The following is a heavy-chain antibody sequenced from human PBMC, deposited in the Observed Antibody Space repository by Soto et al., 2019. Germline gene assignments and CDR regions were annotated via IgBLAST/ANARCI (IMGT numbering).Heavy chain of an antibody. Sequence: GGSLRLSCAASGFTFSDYYMSWIRQAPGKGLEWVSYISSSGSTIYYADSVKGRFTISRDNAKNSLYLQMNSLRAEDTAVYYCARDLGSTSFLYYYYYMDVWGKGTTVTVSS. J-gene: IGHJ6*03. CDR3: ARDLGSTSFLYYYYYMDV. V-gene: IGHV3-11*01. D-gene: IGHD2-2*01. CDR2: ISSSGSTI. CDR1: GFTFSDYY.